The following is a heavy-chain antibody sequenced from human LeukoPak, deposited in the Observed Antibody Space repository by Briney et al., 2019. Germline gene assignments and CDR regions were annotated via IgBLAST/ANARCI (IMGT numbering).Heavy chain of an antibody. Sequence: ASVKVSCKQSVYTFTSYYMHWVRQAPGQGVEWMGIINPSGGSTSYVQQFQGRVTMTRDMSTSTVYMELSSLRPEDTAVYYCARAYKGEKKNAFDIWGQGTMVTVSS. CDR2: INPSGGST. V-gene: IGHV1-46*01. D-gene: IGHD5-24*01. CDR3: ARAYKGEKKNAFDI. CDR1: VYTFTSYY. J-gene: IGHJ3*02.